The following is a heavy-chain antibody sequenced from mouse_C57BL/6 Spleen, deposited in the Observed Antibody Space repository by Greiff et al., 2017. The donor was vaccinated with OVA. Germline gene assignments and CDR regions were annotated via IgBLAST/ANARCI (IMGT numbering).Heavy chain of an antibody. CDR1: GYTFTDYN. J-gene: IGHJ4*01. Sequence: VQLKESGPELVKPGASVKIPCKASGYTFTDYNMDWVKQSHGKSLEWIGDINPNNGGTIYNQKFKGKATLTVDKSPSTAYMELRSLTSEDTAVYYCARIYYNYAMDYWGQGTSVTVSS. D-gene: IGHD2-1*01. CDR2: INPNNGGT. CDR3: ARIYYNYAMDY. V-gene: IGHV1-18*01.